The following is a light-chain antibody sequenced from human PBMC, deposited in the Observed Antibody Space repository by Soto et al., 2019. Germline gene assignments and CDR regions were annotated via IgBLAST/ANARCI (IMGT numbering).Light chain of an antibody. V-gene: IGKV3-20*01. Sequence: EMVLTQSPATLSLSPGEGATLSCRASQSVSSSSLAWYQQKPGQAPRLLIYGASSRATGIPDSFSGSGSGADFTLTISRLEPEDCAVYFCQQYGSSPYTFGQGTKRESK. J-gene: IGKJ2*01. CDR3: QQYGSSPYT. CDR2: GAS. CDR1: QSVSSSS.